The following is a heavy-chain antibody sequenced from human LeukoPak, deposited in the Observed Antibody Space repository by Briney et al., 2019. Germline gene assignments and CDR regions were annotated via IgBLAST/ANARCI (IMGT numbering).Heavy chain of an antibody. CDR2: ISYDGSNK. V-gene: IGHV3-30-3*01. D-gene: IGHD6-13*01. Sequence: PGGSLRLSCAASGFTFSSYAMHWVRQAPGKGLEWVADISYDGSNKYYADSVKGRFTISRDNSKNTLYLQMNSLRAEDTAVYYCARPPPYSSSWYGYYYGMDVWGQGTTVTVSS. CDR1: GFTFSSYA. CDR3: ARPPPYSSSWYGYYYGMDV. J-gene: IGHJ6*02.